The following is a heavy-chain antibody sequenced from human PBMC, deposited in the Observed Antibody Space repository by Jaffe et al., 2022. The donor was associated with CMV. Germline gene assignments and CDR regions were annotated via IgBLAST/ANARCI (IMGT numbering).Heavy chain of an antibody. CDR1: GDSVNNNNYF. J-gene: IGHJ6*02. V-gene: IGHV4-61*01. Sequence: QVQLQESGPGLVKPSETLSLSCTVSGDSVNNNNYFWSWIRQPPGKRLEWIGYVTSGKTFNYNPSLRSRVTMSADTSKNQFSLRLDSVIAADTAVYYCARGHYYYALDVWGQGSTVTVS. CDR2: VTSGKTF. CDR3: ARGHYYYALDV.